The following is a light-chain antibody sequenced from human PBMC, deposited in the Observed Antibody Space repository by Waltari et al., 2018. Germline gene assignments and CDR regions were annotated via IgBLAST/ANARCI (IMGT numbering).Light chain of an antibody. V-gene: IGLV2-23*01. CDR3: CPYAGDNTWI. CDR2: QGT. J-gene: IGLJ2*01. CDR1: SSNIGRYNL. Sequence: QSALAQTASVSGFPELSITISCNGTSSNIGRYNLVSWYQHHPDKATKLIIYQGTKRLSGLSNRFSGSTSGNTASLTVTELQSEDEADYYCCPYAGDNTWIFGGGTRLSVL.